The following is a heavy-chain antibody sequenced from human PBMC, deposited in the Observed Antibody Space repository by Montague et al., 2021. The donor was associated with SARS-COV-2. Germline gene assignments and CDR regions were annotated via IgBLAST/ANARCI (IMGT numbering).Heavy chain of an antibody. J-gene: IGHJ6*02. Sequence: SVKVSCKASGYTFTSYGISWVRQAPGQGLEWMGWISAYNGSTNYAQKLQGRVTMTTDTSTSTACMELRSLRSDDTAVYYCARDEGIVASYYYYGMDVWGQGTTVTVSS. D-gene: IGHD5-12*01. CDR3: ARDEGIVASYYYYGMDV. CDR1: GYTFTSYG. CDR2: ISAYNGST. V-gene: IGHV1-18*01.